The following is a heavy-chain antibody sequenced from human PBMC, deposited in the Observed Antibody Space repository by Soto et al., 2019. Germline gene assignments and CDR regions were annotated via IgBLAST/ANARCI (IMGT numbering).Heavy chain of an antibody. Sequence: PGGSMRLSCAASGLTLTRYGMTGVRQAPGKGLEWVSSISSTTNYIYYGDSMKGRFTISRDNAKNSLYLEMNSLRAEDTAVYYFARESEVLTSNCDYWGQGTLVTV. CDR1: GLTLTRYG. J-gene: IGHJ4*02. CDR2: ISSTTNYI. V-gene: IGHV3-21*06. CDR3: ARESEVLTSNCDY.